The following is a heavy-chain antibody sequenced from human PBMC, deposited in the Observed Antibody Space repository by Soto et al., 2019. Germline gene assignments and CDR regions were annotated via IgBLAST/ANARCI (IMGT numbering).Heavy chain of an antibody. Sequence: EVQLVETGGGLIQPGGSLRLSCAASGFTVSNTYMTWVRQPPGKGLECVSVIYTAGGTNYADAVKGRFIISRDNSKNTLSLQMNILRAEDTAVYYCARALPVAKGGFDPWGQGTLVTVSS. V-gene: IGHV3-53*02. CDR2: IYTAGGT. J-gene: IGHJ5*02. D-gene: IGHD2-2*01. CDR3: ARALPVAKGGFDP. CDR1: GFTVSNTY.